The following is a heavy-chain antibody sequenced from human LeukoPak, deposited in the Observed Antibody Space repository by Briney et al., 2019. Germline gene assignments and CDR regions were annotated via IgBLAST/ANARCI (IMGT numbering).Heavy chain of an antibody. Sequence: PPETLSLTCTVSGYSISSGYYWGWIRQPPGKGLEWIGSIYHSGSTYYNPSLKSRVTISVDTSKNQFSLKLSSVTAADTAVYYCARGTGSGSYPFDYWGQGTLVTVSS. CDR3: ARGTGSGSYPFDY. D-gene: IGHD3-10*01. CDR1: GYSISSGYY. CDR2: IYHSGST. V-gene: IGHV4-38-2*02. J-gene: IGHJ4*02.